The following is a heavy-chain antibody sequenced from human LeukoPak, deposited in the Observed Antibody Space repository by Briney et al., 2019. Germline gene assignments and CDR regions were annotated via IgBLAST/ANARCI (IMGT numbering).Heavy chain of an antibody. CDR2: ISGGGGTT. Sequence: GGSLRLSCAASGFTFSSYAMGWVRQAPGKGLEWVSFISGGGGTTYYADSVKGRFTISRDNSKNTLYLQMNSLRAEDTAVYYCARDSGRGGSMDYWGQGTLVTVSS. CDR3: ARDSGRGGSMDY. D-gene: IGHD2/OR15-2a*01. V-gene: IGHV3-23*01. J-gene: IGHJ4*02. CDR1: GFTFSSYA.